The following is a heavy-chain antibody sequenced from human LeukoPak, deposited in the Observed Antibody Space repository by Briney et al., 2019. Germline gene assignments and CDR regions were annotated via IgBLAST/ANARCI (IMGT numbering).Heavy chain of an antibody. CDR1: GYTFTSYG. V-gene: IGHV1-18*01. Sequence: GASVKVSCKASGYTFTSYGISWVRQAPGQGLEWMGWISAYNGNTNYAQKLQGRVTMTTDTSTSTAYMELRSLRSDDTAVYYCARVPSVVVAATYNWFDPWGQGTLVTVSS. D-gene: IGHD2-15*01. J-gene: IGHJ5*02. CDR2: ISAYNGNT. CDR3: ARVPSVVVAATYNWFDP.